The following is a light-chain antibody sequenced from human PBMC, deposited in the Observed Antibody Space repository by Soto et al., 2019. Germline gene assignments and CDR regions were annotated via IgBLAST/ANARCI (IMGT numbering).Light chain of an antibody. Sequence: EIVLTQSPGTLSLSPGEGATLSCRASQSVGGTFLAWYQQKGGQAPRLLIHGASTRATGIPARFSGSGSGTEFTLTISSLQTDDFSTYYCQQYHSYWTFGQGTKVDIK. V-gene: IGKV3-15*01. J-gene: IGKJ1*01. CDR3: QQYHSYWT. CDR1: QSVGGTF. CDR2: GAS.